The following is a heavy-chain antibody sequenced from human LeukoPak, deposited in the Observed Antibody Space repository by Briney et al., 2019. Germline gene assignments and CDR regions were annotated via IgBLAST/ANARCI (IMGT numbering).Heavy chain of an antibody. D-gene: IGHD3-9*01. V-gene: IGHV3-23*01. CDR3: AKDRGYHDKTGYRTFDY. Sequence: GGSLRPSCAASGFTFSTHGMTSARQAPGRGLKWVSFISDNGNYTYYADSVKGRFTISRDNSKNTVYMQMNSLRTDDTAMYYCAKDRGYHDKTGYRTFDYWGRGTLVTAS. CDR2: ISDNGNYT. J-gene: IGHJ4*02. CDR1: GFTFSTHG.